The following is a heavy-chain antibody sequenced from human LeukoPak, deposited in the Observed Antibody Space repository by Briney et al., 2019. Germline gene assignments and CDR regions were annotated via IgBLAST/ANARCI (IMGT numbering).Heavy chain of an antibody. J-gene: IGHJ4*02. D-gene: IGHD4-11*01. V-gene: IGHV1-69*05. CDR3: ARAFTVRSRIDY. CDR2: IIPIFGTA. Sequence: ASVKVSCKASGGTFSSYAISWVRQAPGQGLEWMGGIIPIFGTANYAQKFQGRVTMTRDTSTSTVYMELSSLRSEDTAVFFCARAFTVRSRIDYWGQGTLVTVSS. CDR1: GGTFSSYA.